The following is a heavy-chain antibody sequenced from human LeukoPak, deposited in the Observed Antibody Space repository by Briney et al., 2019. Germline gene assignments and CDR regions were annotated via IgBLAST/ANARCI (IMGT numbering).Heavy chain of an antibody. CDR1: GYTFTGCY. Sequence: ASVTVSCKASGYTFTGCYMHWVRPPPGQGLEWMGWINPNSGGTNHAQNLQGTVTMTRETSIRTAYMELSRLRSDDTAVYYCAGYCSSCPKGRRYAFDIWGQGTMVTVSS. CDR3: AGYCSSCPKGRRYAFDI. D-gene: IGHD2-2*01. V-gene: IGHV1-2*02. J-gene: IGHJ3*02. CDR2: INPNSGGT.